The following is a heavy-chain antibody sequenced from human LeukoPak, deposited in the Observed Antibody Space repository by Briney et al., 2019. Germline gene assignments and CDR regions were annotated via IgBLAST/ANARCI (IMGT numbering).Heavy chain of an antibody. J-gene: IGHJ6*03. D-gene: IGHD2-2*01. Sequence: ASVKVSCKASGYTFTSYGITWVRQAPGQGLEWMGWISAYNGNTNYAQKVQGRVTMTTDTSTTTAYMELRSLRSDDTAVYYCARGSIIDIAIIPAADEYYYMDVWGKGTTVTVSS. CDR3: ARGSIIDIAIIPAADEYYYMDV. CDR1: GYTFTSYG. CDR2: ISAYNGNT. V-gene: IGHV1-18*01.